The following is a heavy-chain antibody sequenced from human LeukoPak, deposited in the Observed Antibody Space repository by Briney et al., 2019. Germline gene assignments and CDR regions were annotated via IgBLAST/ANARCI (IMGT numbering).Heavy chain of an antibody. Sequence: ASVKVSCKASGYTFTDYYMHWVRQAPGQGLEWMGWINPNSGDTNYAQKFQGRVTMTRDTSISTAYMELSSLRSEDTAVYYCARSGPVPYYDFWSGYYTVDYYYYGMDVWGQGTTVTVSS. V-gene: IGHV1-2*02. CDR3: ARSGPVPYYDFWSGYYTVDYYYYGMDV. CDR2: INPNSGDT. J-gene: IGHJ6*02. D-gene: IGHD3-3*01. CDR1: GYTFTDYY.